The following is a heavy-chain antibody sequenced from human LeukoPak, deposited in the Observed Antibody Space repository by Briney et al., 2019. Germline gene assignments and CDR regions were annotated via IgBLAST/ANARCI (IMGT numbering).Heavy chain of an antibody. CDR1: GGSISSGSYY. D-gene: IGHD3-9*01. V-gene: IGHV4-61*02. J-gene: IGHJ4*02. Sequence: PSETLSLTCTVSGGSISSGSYYWSWIRQPAGKGLEWIGRIYTSGSTNYNPSLKSRVTISVDTSKNQFSLKLSSVTAADTAVYYCARDLGVLRYFADWGQGTLVTVSS. CDR2: IYTSGST. CDR3: ARDLGVLRYFAD.